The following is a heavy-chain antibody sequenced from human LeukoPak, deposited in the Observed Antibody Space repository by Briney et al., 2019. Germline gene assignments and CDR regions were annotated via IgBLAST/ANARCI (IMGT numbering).Heavy chain of an antibody. V-gene: IGHV4-59*01. D-gene: IGHD1-14*01. CDR1: SGSINNYY. J-gene: IGHJ3*02. Sequence: SETLSLTCTVSSGSINNYYWSWIRQTPGKGLEWIGYILSSGSTNYNPSVRSRVTISVDTSKNQFSLKLSSVTAADTAVYYCARTNQISETAFDIWGQGTMVIVSS. CDR3: ARTNQISETAFDI. CDR2: ILSSGST.